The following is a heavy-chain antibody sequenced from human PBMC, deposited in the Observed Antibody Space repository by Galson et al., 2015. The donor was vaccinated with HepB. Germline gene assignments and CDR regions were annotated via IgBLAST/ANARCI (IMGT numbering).Heavy chain of an antibody. D-gene: IGHD3-10*01. J-gene: IGHJ4*02. CDR1: GFTLTTYT. V-gene: IGHV3-21*01. CDR3: ARGIGAPTEGSYFDS. Sequence: SLRLSCAASGFTLTTYTMNWVRQAPGKGLEWVSSISGGGTYIYYADSVRGRFTISRDNAKNSLYLQMDSLRAEDTAVFYCARGIGAPTEGSYFDSWGQGSLVTVSS. CDR2: ISGGGTYI.